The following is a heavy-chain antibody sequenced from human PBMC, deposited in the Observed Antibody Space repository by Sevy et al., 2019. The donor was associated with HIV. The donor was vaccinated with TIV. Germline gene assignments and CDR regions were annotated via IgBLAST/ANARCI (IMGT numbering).Heavy chain of an antibody. CDR1: GFTFNTHA. V-gene: IGHV3-23*01. CDR2: ISGPGYST. Sequence: GGSLRLSCAASGFTFNTHAMNWVRQAPGKGLEWVSVISGPGYSTHYADSVKGRFTISRDNSKNTLYLQMNSLRADDTAVYYCAKALNPALESMIEVIFPTLKGFDVWGRGTMVTVSS. CDR3: AKALNPALESMIEVIFPTLKGFDV. J-gene: IGHJ3*01. D-gene: IGHD3-22*01.